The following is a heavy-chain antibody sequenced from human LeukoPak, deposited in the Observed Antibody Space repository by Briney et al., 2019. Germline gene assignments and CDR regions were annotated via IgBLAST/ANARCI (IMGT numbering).Heavy chain of an antibody. CDR1: GFSFNNYG. Sequence: GRSLRLSCAASGFSFNNYGMHWVRQAPGKGLEWVAVMWYDGSNKYYADSVKGRFTISRDNSKKTLYLQMNSLRAEDTALYHCARDGVGATGYFDYWGQGTLVTVSS. D-gene: IGHD1-26*01. V-gene: IGHV3-33*01. J-gene: IGHJ4*02. CDR2: MWYDGSNK. CDR3: ARDGVGATGYFDY.